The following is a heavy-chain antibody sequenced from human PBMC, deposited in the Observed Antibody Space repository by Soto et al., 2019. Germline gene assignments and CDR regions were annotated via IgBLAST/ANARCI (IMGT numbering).Heavy chain of an antibody. CDR2: IYPGDSDT. Sequence: HGESLNLSCQGSGYDFTKFWIGWVRQMPGKGLEWMGIIYPGDSDTRYSPSFRGQVTISVDKSISTAYLQWSSLKASDTAMYYCARPSDYYSGMDVWGQGTTVTVS. J-gene: IGHJ6*02. CDR3: ARPSDYYSGMDV. V-gene: IGHV5-51*01. CDR1: GYDFTKFW.